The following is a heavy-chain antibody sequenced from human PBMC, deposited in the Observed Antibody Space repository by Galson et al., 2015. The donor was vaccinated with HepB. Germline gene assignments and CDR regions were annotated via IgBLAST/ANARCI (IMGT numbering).Heavy chain of an antibody. J-gene: IGHJ3*02. Sequence: SLRLSCAASGFTFSSYSMNWVRQAPGKGLEWVSYISSSSSTIYYADSVKGRFTISRDNAKNSLYLQMNSLRDEDTAVYYCAGLSYYDILTGYYRSREKGKKDAFDIWGQGTMVTVSS. D-gene: IGHD3-9*01. V-gene: IGHV3-48*02. CDR3: AGLSYYDILTGYYRSREKGKKDAFDI. CDR1: GFTFSSYS. CDR2: ISSSSSTI.